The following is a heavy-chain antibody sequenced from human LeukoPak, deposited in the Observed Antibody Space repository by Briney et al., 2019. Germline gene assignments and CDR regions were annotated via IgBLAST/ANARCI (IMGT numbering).Heavy chain of an antibody. CDR3: SQGSAQYFDY. V-gene: IGHV3-15*01. D-gene: IGHD2-15*01. CDR1: GFTFTNAW. Sequence: GGSLRLSCAASGFTFTNAWVSWVRQAPGKGLEWVGRIRSRGDGGTTDFAAPVKGRFTISRDDSKNTLYLQMNSLTSEDTAVYYCSQGSAQYFDYWGQGTLVTVSS. CDR2: IRSRGDGGTT. J-gene: IGHJ4*02.